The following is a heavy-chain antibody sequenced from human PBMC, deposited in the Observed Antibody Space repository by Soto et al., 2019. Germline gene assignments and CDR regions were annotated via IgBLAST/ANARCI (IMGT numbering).Heavy chain of an antibody. V-gene: IGHV3-23*01. J-gene: IGHJ4*02. D-gene: IGHD3-10*01. CDR2: ISGGGDTT. CDR1: GFTFNNYP. Sequence: EVQLLESGGGLVQPGGSLRLSCAASGFTFNNYPMTWVRQAPGKGREWASAISGGGDTTSYADSGKGRFTVSRDGSKNTLYLQMSSLRAEDTALYYCAKGRGGSGSLTPRVDFWGQGTLVTVSS. CDR3: AKGRGGSGSLTPRVDF.